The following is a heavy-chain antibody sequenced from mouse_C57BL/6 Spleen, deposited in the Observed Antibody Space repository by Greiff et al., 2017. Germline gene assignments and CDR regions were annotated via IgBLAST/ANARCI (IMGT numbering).Heavy chain of an antibody. CDR3: AREFSSIYYDYEGFAY. V-gene: IGHV1-53*01. Sequence: VQLQQPGTELVKPGASVKLSCKASGYTFTSYWMHWVKQRPGQGLEWIGNINPSNGGTNYNEKFKSKATLTVDKSSSTAYMQLSSLTSEDSAVYYCAREFSSIYYDYEGFAYWGQGTLVTVSA. J-gene: IGHJ3*01. CDR1: GYTFTSYW. CDR2: INPSNGGT. D-gene: IGHD2-4*01.